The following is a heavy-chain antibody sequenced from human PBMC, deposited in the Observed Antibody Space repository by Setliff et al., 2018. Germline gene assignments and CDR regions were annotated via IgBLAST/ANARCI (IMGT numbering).Heavy chain of an antibody. D-gene: IGHD3-3*01. CDR3: ARRPLFGVVIASVAGMEFDY. CDR1: GAPVSNVNYY. Sequence: PSETLSLTCSVPGAPVSNVNYYWGWIRQPPGKGLEWVASIYYSGKTYSNPSFKSRVTMSLDKSKNQFSLKLASVTAADTALYYCARRPLFGVVIASVAGMEFDYWGQGIRVTVSS. CDR2: IYYSGKT. V-gene: IGHV4-39*01. J-gene: IGHJ4*02.